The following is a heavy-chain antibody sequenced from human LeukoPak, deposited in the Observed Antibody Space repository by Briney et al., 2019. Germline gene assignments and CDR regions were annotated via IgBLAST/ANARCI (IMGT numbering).Heavy chain of an antibody. CDR3: ARGGRKGAFDI. V-gene: IGHV4-38-2*02. D-gene: IGHD3-16*01. CDR2: IYHSGST. Sequence: SETLSLTCTVSGYSISSGYYWGWIRQPPGKGLEWIGSIYHSGSTYYNPSLKSRVTISVDKSKNQFSLKLSSVTAADTAVYYCARGGRKGAFDIWGQGTMVTVSS. J-gene: IGHJ3*02. CDR1: GYSISSGYY.